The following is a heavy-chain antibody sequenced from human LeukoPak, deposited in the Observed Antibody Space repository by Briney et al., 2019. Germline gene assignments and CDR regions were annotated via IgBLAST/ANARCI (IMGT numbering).Heavy chain of an antibody. J-gene: IGHJ4*02. CDR2: IWYDGSNK. D-gene: IGHD2-8*01. Sequence: PGGSLRLSCAASGFTFNNYGMHWVRQAPGKGLEWVAVIWYDGSNKYYADSVKGRFTISRDNSKNTLYLQMNSLRAEDTAVYYCARAHCTNGVCYFDYWGQGTLVTVSS. V-gene: IGHV3-33*08. CDR3: ARAHCTNGVCYFDY. CDR1: GFTFNNYG.